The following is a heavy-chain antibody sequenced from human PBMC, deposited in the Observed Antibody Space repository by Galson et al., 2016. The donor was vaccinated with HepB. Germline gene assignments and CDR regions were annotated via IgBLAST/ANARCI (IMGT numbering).Heavy chain of an antibody. CDR3: ARSSMKGHYDENGWSLFI. V-gene: IGHV4-31*03. J-gene: IGHJ4*02. Sequence: TLSLTCIVSGGSISSRGYYWNWIRQHPEKGLEWIGYIYHSGSTFYNPSLKSRLIISVDTSRNQFSLNLNSMTAADTDVYYCARSSMKGHYDENGWSLFIWGQGTLVTVSS. D-gene: IGHD3-22*01. CDR2: IYHSGST. CDR1: GGSISSRGYY.